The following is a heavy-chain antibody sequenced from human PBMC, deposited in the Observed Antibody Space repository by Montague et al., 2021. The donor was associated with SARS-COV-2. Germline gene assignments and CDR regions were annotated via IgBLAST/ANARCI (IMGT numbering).Heavy chain of an antibody. D-gene: IGHD2/OR15-2a*01. CDR1: GVSISSGDYS. CDR3: ARKIIANSFDG. J-gene: IGHJ3*01. Sequence: TLSLTCTVSGVSISSGDYSWNWIRQSPGKGLEWIGFIYESGSTLYNPSLKSRITISVDRSKNQFSLRLNSVTATDTTVYYCARKIIANSFDGWGHGTTVTVSS. CDR2: IYESGST. V-gene: IGHV4-30-2*06.